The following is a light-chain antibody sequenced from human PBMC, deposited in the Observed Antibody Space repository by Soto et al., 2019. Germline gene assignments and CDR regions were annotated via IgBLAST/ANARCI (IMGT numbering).Light chain of an antibody. J-gene: IGLJ1*01. V-gene: IGLV4-69*01. Sequence: QPVLTQSPSASASLGASVKLTCTLSSGHSNYAIAWHQQQPEKGPRYLMKVNSDGSDRKGDGIPDRFSGSSSGAQRYLTISSLQSEDEADYYCQTWGTGIRVFGTGTKLTVL. CDR1: SGHSNYA. CDR3: QTWGTGIRV. CDR2: VNSDGSD.